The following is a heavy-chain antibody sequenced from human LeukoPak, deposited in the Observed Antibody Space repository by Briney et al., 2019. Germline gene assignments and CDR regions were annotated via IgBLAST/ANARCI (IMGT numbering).Heavy chain of an antibody. CDR3: ATLRLGELSFRYYFDY. V-gene: IGHV1-8*01. CDR1: GYTFTSYD. D-gene: IGHD3-16*02. CDR2: MNPNRGDT. J-gene: IGHJ4*02. Sequence: ASVKVSCKASGYTFTSYDIHWVRQATGQGLEWMGRMNPNRGDTDYAQKFQGRVTMTEDTSTDTAYMELSSLRSEDTAVYYCATLRLGELSFRYYFDYWGQGTLVTVSS.